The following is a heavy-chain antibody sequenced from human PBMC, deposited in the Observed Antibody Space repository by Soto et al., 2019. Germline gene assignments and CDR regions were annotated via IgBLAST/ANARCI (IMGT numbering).Heavy chain of an antibody. CDR2: SRNRVKSFTT. D-gene: IGHD3-3*01. V-gene: IGHV3-72*01. CDR3: ARASTPDSTGYDY. CDR1: GFTLSDHY. J-gene: IGHJ4*02. Sequence: EVQLVESGGGLVQPGGSLRLSCAASGFTLSDHYLDWVRQAPGKGLEWVGRSRNRVKSFTTAYAASVRGRFTFSRDDSTNSLYLPMNSLKTDDTAVYYCARASTPDSTGYDYWGQGTLVTVSS.